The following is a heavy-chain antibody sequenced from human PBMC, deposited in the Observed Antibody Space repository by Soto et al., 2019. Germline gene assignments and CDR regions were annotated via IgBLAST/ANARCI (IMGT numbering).Heavy chain of an antibody. CDR1: GGSVRSGNHF. CDR2: MYYTGVT. CDR3: ARGGEPLGYYGLDV. V-gene: IGHV4-61*01. Sequence: SETLSLTCSVSGGSVRSGNHFWNWIRQPPGRGLEWLGYMYYTGVTNYNPSLKSRVSVSVDTSKDQFSLNLTSLTAADTAVYYCARGGEPLGYYGLDVWGQGTTVTVSS. J-gene: IGHJ6*02.